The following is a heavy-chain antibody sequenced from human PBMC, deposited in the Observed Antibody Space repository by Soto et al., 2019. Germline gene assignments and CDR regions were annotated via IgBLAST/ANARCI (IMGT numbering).Heavy chain of an antibody. CDR3: ARGGGNSAEYFQH. Sequence: SEPNCHTCSVAGGTIVDHDGRWILKPPGKGLEWIGYIYYSGSTNYNPSLKSRVTISVDTSKNQFSLKLSSVTAADTAVYYCARGGGNSAEYFQHWGQGTLVTVSS. J-gene: IGHJ1*01. V-gene: IGHV4-59*11. CDR2: IYYSGST. D-gene: IGHD2-21*02. CDR1: GGTIVDHD.